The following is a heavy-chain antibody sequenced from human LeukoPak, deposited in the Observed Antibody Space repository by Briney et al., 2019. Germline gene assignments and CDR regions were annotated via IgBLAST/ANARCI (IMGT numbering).Heavy chain of an antibody. CDR1: GGSISTYY. D-gene: IGHD2-15*01. CDR3: ARIHRYCSGGACYVLDN. V-gene: IGHV4-59*01. CDR2: IDYRGST. Sequence: SETLPLTCTVSGGSISTYYWSWIRQPPGKGLEWIAYIDYRGSTTYNPSFKSRITISVDTSRNQFSLQLSSVTAADTAVYYCARIHRYCSGGACYVLDNWGQGTLVAVSS. J-gene: IGHJ4*02.